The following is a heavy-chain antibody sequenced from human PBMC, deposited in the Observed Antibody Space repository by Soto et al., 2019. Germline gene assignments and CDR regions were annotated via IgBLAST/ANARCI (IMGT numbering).Heavy chain of an antibody. Sequence: SVKVSCKASGGTFSSYAISWVQQAPGQGLEWMGGIIPIFGTANYAQKFQGRVTITADESTSTAYMELSSLRSEDTAVYYCASFTIFGVVIELHILYGMDVWGQGXTVTVS. CDR2: IIPIFGTA. CDR3: ASFTIFGVVIELHILYGMDV. CDR1: GGTFSSYA. J-gene: IGHJ6*02. D-gene: IGHD3-3*01. V-gene: IGHV1-69*13.